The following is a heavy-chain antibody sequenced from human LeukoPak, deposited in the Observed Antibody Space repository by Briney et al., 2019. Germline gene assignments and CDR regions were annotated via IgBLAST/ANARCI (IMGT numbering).Heavy chain of an antibody. J-gene: IGHJ4*02. Sequence: ASVKVSCKASGYTFTSYDINWVRQATGQGLEWMGWMNPNSGNTGYAQKSQGRVTMTRNTSIGTAYMELSSLRSEDTAVYYCARGSIAVAGTDYWGQGTLVTVSS. CDR3: ARGSIAVAGTDY. CDR1: GYTFTSYD. D-gene: IGHD6-19*01. V-gene: IGHV1-8*01. CDR2: MNPNSGNT.